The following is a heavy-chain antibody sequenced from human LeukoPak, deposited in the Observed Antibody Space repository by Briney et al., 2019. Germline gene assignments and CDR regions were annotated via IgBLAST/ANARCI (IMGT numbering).Heavy chain of an antibody. CDR3: ARDRYSGYDSYYFDY. CDR1: GFTFSSYS. D-gene: IGHD5-12*01. V-gene: IGHV3-30*03. CDR2: ISYDGSNK. Sequence: GGSLRPSCAASGFTFSSYSMNWVRQAPGKGLEWVAVISYDGSNKYYADSVKGRFTISRDNSKNTLYLQMNSLRAEDTAVNYCARDRYSGYDSYYFDYWGQGTLVTVSS. J-gene: IGHJ4*02.